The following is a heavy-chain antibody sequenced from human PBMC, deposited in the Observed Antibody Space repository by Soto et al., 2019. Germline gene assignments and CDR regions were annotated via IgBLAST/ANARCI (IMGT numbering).Heavy chain of an antibody. CDR1: GGTFSSYT. D-gene: IGHD3-22*01. V-gene: IGHV1-69*04. CDR2: IIPILGIA. J-gene: IGHJ4*02. Sequence: SVKVSCKASGGTFSSYTISWVRQAPGQGLEWMGRIIPILGIANYAQKFQGRVTITADKSTSTAYMELSSLRSEDTAVYYCARDIGVYYDSSGYLNWGQGTLVTVSS. CDR3: ARDIGVYYDSSGYLN.